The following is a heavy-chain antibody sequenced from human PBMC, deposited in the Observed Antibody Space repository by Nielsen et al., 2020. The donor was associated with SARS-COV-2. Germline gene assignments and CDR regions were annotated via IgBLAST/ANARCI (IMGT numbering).Heavy chain of an antibody. CDR1: GFTFSRFD. V-gene: IGHV3-20*04. CDR2: INWSGGST. J-gene: IGHJ4*02. CDR3: TRDRYYYHGSGYYTPPFDY. D-gene: IGHD3-22*01. Sequence: GESLKISCAASGFTFSRFDMHWVRQAPGKGLEWVSGINWSGGSTDYSNSVKGRFTISRDNAKISLYLQMNSLRAEDTAVYYCTRDRYYYHGSGYYTPPFDYWGQGTLVTVSS.